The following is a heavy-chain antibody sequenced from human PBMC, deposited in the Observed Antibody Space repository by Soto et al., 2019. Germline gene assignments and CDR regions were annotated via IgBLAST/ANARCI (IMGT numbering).Heavy chain of an antibody. CDR2: IRSKANSYAT. Sequence: EVQLVESGGGLVQPGGSLKLSCAASGFTFSGSAMHWVRQASGKGLEWVGRIRSKANSYATAYAASVKGRFTISRDDSKNTAYLQMNSRKTEDTAVYYCTRHVRGGPSMDVWGQGTTVTVSS. J-gene: IGHJ6*02. V-gene: IGHV3-73*02. D-gene: IGHD3-16*01. CDR3: TRHVRGGPSMDV. CDR1: GFTFSGSA.